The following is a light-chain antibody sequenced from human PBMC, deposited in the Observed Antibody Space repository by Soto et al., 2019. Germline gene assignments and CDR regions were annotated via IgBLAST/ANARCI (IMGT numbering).Light chain of an antibody. J-gene: IGKJ5*01. CDR2: DAS. V-gene: IGKV3-11*01. CDR3: QQRSNWPIT. CDR1: QSVSSY. Sequence: IVLTQSPAAVSLYPGERAPLSCSASQSVSSYLAWYQQKPGQAPRLLIYDASNRATGIPARFSGSGSGTDFTLTISSLEPEDFAVYYCQQRSNWPITFGQGTRLEV.